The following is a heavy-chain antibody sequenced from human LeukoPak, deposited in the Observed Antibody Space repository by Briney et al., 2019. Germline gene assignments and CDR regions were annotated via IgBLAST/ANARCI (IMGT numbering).Heavy chain of an antibody. D-gene: IGHD3-3*01. CDR1: GGSISSGGYS. J-gene: IGHJ6*03. CDR2: IYHSGST. CDR3: AREGVLKIYYYYYYMDV. Sequence: PSETLSLTCAVSGGSISSGGYSWSWIRQPPGKGLEWIGYIYHSGSTYYNPSLKSRVTISVDRSKNQFSLKLSSVTAADTAVYYCAREGVLKIYYYYYYMDVWGKGTTVTVSS. V-gene: IGHV4-30-2*01.